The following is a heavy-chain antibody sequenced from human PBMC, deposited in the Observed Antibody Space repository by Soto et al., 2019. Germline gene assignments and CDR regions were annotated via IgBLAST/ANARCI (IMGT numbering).Heavy chain of an antibody. CDR3: AREPPYYYDSSGYYLFDY. CDR2: ISSSSSYI. Sequence: GGSLRLSCAASGFTFSSYSMNWVRQAPGKGLEWVSSISSSSSYIYYADSVKGRFTISRDNAKNSLYLQMNSLRAEDTAVYYCAREPPYYYDSSGYYLFDYWGQGTLVTVSS. CDR1: GFTFSSYS. V-gene: IGHV3-21*01. J-gene: IGHJ4*02. D-gene: IGHD3-22*01.